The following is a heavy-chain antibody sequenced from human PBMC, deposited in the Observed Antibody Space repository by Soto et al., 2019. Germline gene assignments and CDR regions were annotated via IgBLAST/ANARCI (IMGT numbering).Heavy chain of an antibody. V-gene: IGHV3-33*01. J-gene: IGHJ4*02. CDR3: ARGDGYNWVDY. D-gene: IGHD5-12*01. CDR2: IWYDGSNK. CDR1: GFTFSSYG. Sequence: QVQLVESEGGVVQPGRSLRLSCAASGFTFSSYGMHWVRQAPGKGLEWVAVIWYDGSNKYYADSVKGRFTISRDNSKNALDLQMNSLRAEDTAVYYCARGDGYNWVDYWGQGTLVTVSS.